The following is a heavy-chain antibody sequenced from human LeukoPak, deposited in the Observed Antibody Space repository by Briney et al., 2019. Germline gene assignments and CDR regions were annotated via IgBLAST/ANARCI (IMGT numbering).Heavy chain of an antibody. CDR1: GYTFTSYD. J-gene: IGHJ5*02. D-gene: IGHD3-9*01. V-gene: IGHV1-69*06. CDR3: ARDYDILTGPFDP. Sequence: SVKVSCKASGYTFTSYDISWVRQAPGQGLEWMGGIIPIFGTANYAQKFQGRVTITADKSTGTAYMELSSLRSEDTAVYYCARDYDILTGPFDPWGQGTLVTVSS. CDR2: IIPIFGTA.